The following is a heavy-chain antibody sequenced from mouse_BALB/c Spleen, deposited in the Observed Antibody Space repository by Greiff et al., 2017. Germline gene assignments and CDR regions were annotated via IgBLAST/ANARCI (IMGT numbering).Heavy chain of an antibody. D-gene: IGHD1-2*01. V-gene: IGHV5-17*02. CDR1: GFTFSSFG. Sequence: EVKLMESGGGLVQPGGSRKLSCAASGFTFSSFGMHWVRQAPEKGLEWVAYISSGSSTIYYADTVKGRFTISRDNPKNTLFLQMTSLRSEDTAMYYCARNYYGPYYFDYWGQGTTLTVSS. J-gene: IGHJ2*01. CDR3: ARNYYGPYYFDY. CDR2: ISSGSSTI.